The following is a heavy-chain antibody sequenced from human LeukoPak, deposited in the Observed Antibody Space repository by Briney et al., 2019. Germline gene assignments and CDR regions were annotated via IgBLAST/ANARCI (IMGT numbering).Heavy chain of an antibody. D-gene: IGHD3-10*01. CDR1: GGTFISYA. CDR3: AERGGITIDAFDI. CDR2: IIPIFGTA. J-gene: IGHJ3*02. Sequence: SVKVSCKASGGTFISYAISWVRQAPGQGLEWMGGIIPIFGTANYAQKFQGRVTITADESTSTAYMELSSLRSEDTAVYYCAERGGITIDAFDIWGQGTMVTVSS. V-gene: IGHV1-69*13.